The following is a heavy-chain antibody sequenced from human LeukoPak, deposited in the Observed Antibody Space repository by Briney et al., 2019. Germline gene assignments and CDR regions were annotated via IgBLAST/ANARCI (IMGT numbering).Heavy chain of an antibody. CDR1: GFTVSSNY. D-gene: IGHD2-2*01. Sequence: GGSLRLSCAASGFTVSSNYMSWVRQAPGKGLEWVSVIYSGGSTYYADSVKGRFTISRDNSKNTLYLQMNSLSAEDTAVYYCARGNSFVSVVPAAYYMDVWGKGTTVTVSS. CDR2: IYSGGST. CDR3: ARGNSFVSVVPAAYYMDV. J-gene: IGHJ6*03. V-gene: IGHV3-53*01.